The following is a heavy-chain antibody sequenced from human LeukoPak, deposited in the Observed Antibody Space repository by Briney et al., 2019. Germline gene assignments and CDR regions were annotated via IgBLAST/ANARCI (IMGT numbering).Heavy chain of an antibody. D-gene: IGHD3-22*01. CDR1: GGSISSPY. CDR3: ARVGTYYDSIRDYYFDY. V-gene: IGHV4-59*11. Sequence: SETLSLTCTVSGGSISSPYWSWIRQPPGKGLEWIGYIYYSGSTNYNPSLKSRVTISVDTSKNQFSLKLSSVTAADTAVYYCARVGTYYDSIRDYYFDYWGQGTLVTVSS. CDR2: IYYSGST. J-gene: IGHJ4*02.